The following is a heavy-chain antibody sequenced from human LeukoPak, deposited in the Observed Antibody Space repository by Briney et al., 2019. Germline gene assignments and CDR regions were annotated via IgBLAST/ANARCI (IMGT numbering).Heavy chain of an antibody. V-gene: IGHV1-46*01. CDR2: INPSGGST. CDR1: GYTFTSYY. J-gene: IGHJ4*02. D-gene: IGHD3-22*01. Sequence: ASVKVSCKASGYTFTSYYMHWVRQAPGQGLEWMGIINPSGGSTSYAQKFQGRVTKTRDTSTSTVYMELSSLRSEDTAVYYCARAGSHDSSGYWSPPPLDYWGQGTLVTVSS. CDR3: ARAGSHDSSGYWSPPPLDY.